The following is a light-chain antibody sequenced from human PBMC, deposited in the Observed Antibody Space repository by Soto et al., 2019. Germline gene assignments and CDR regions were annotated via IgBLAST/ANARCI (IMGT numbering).Light chain of an antibody. CDR3: QQHGISHIT. J-gene: IGKJ5*01. CDR1: QSVSSSS. CDR2: DAS. Sequence: EIVLTQSPGTLSLSPGERATLSCRASQSVSSSSFAWYQQKRGQAPRLLIHDASSRATDIPDRFSGSGSGTDFTLTISRLEPEDFAVYYCQQHGISHITFGQGTRLEIK. V-gene: IGKV3-20*01.